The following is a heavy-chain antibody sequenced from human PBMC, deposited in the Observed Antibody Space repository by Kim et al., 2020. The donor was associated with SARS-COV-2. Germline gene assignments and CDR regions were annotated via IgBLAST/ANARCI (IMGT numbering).Heavy chain of an antibody. CDR1: GGSISGYY. D-gene: IGHD6-13*01. CDR2: IYTSGNT. CDR3: ARGLTAAGANNFDY. V-gene: IGHV4-4*07. Sequence: SETLSLTCTVSGGSISGYYWTWIRQPAGKGLEWIGRIYTSGNTNYNPSLESRVTMSVDTSKTQFSLELTSVTAADTAGYYCARGLTAAGANNFDYWGQGT. J-gene: IGHJ4*02.